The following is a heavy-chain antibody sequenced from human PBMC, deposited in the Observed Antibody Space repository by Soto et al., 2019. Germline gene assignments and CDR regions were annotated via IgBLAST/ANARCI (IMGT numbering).Heavy chain of an antibody. CDR1: GFNFNFYW. Sequence: EVLLVESGGGLVQPGGSLRLSCAASGFNFNFYWMHWVRQAPGKGLVWVSRINGDGSTTDYADSVKGRFMISRDNAKNTLFLQMDSLRVEDTAVYYCVRDSPTNLEDADAMASWFDPWGQGTLVTVSS. CDR2: INGDGSTT. V-gene: IGHV3-74*01. CDR3: VRDSPTNLEDADAMASWFDP. J-gene: IGHJ5*02. D-gene: IGHD2-2*01.